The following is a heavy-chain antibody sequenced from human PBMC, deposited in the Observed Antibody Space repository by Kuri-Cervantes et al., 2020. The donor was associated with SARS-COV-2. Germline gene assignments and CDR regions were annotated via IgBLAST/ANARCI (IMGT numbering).Heavy chain of an antibody. CDR2: FIPGNSYT. D-gene: IGHD6-13*01. V-gene: IGHV1-46*01. J-gene: IGHJ5*01. Sequence: ASVKVSCKASGHTFTNYYFYWVRQAPGQGLEWVATFIPGNSYTHYAPRFQGRVTVTRDTSTGTVHMELSSLRSDDTAVYYCAIQSSNWYNSWGQGTLVTVSS. CDR3: AIQSSNWYNS. CDR1: GHTFTNYY.